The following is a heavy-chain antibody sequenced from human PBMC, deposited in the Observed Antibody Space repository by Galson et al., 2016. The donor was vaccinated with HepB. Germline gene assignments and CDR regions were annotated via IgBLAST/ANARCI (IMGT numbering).Heavy chain of an antibody. CDR2: VYHTGTT. D-gene: IGHD2-8*02. J-gene: IGHJ4*02. CDR3: AREAGVVINSYSFRRDKYFDS. V-gene: IGHV4-59*12. Sequence: LSLTCTVSGDSIRSNYWSWIRQPPGKGLEWIGYVYHTGTTHYSPSLESRVTISVDKSKNLFSLRLKSVTSADTAVYYCAREAGVVINSYSFRRDKYFDSWGQGTLVTVSS. CDR1: GDSIRSNY.